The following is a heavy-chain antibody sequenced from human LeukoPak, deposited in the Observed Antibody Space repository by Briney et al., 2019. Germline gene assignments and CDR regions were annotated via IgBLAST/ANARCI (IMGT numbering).Heavy chain of an antibody. J-gene: IGHJ4*02. V-gene: IGHV4-59*08. CDR1: GGSISSYY. CDR2: IYYSGST. D-gene: IGHD6-13*01. Sequence: PSETLPLTCTVSGGSISSYYWSWIRQPPGQGLEWIGYIYYSGSTNYNPSLKSRVTISVDMSKNQFSLKLSSVTAADTAVYYCARLGKRDGSTWLDSWGQGTLVTVSS. CDR3: ARLGKRDGSTWLDS.